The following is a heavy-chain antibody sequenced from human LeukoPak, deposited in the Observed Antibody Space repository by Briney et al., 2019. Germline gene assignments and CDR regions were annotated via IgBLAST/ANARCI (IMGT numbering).Heavy chain of an antibody. J-gene: IGHJ4*02. V-gene: IGHV1-18*01. CDR2: ITPYNENT. D-gene: IGHD5-24*01. Sequence: AASVKVSCKASGYIFTNYGISWVRQAPGQGLEWMGWITPYNENTKYARKFEDRISMTTDTSSNTAHMDLRSLRPDDTAVYYCARVKEERATMPPFDSWGQGTLVTVSS. CDR3: ARVKEERATMPPFDS. CDR1: GYIFTNYG.